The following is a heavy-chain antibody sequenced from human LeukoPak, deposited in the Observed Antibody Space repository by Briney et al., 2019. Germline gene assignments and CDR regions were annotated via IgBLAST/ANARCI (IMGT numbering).Heavy chain of an antibody. D-gene: IGHD5-18*01. J-gene: IGHJ4*02. V-gene: IGHV4-34*01. CDR2: INHSGST. CDR3: ARRRRIRNYFDY. Sequence: SETLSLTCAVYGGSFSGYYWSWIRQPPGKGLEWIGEINHSGSTNYNPSLKSRVTISVDTSKNQFSLKLSSVTAADTAVYYCARRRRIRNYFDYWGQGTLVTVSS. CDR1: GGSFSGYY.